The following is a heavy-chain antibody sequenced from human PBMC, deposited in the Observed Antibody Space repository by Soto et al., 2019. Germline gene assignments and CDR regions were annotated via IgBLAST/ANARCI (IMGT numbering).Heavy chain of an antibody. CDR1: GSTFSSYA. Sequence: ASVKVSCKASGSTFSSYAISWVRQAPGQGLEWMGGIIPIFGTANYAQKFQGRVTITADESTSTAYMELSSLRSEDTAVYYCARGSCVLRCYYYYYGMDVWGQGTTVTVSS. CDR2: IIPIFGTA. CDR3: ARGSCVLRCYYYYYGMDV. J-gene: IGHJ6*02. V-gene: IGHV1-69*13. D-gene: IGHD2-15*01.